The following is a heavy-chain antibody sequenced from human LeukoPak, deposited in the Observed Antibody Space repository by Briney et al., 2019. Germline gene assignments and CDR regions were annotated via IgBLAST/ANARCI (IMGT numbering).Heavy chain of an antibody. CDR3: ARVHSSGYYYFDY. J-gene: IGHJ4*02. CDR2: INAGNGNT. D-gene: IGHD3-22*01. V-gene: IGHV1-3*01. CDR1: GYTFTNYA. Sequence: ASVTVSCKASGYTFTNYAMHWVRQAPGQRLEWMGWINAGNGNTKYSQKFQGRVTITRDTSASTAYMELSSLRSEDTAVYYCARVHSSGYYYFDYWGQGTLVTVSS.